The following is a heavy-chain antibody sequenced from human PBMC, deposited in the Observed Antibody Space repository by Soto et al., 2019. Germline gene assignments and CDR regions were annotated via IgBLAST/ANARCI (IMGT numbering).Heavy chain of an antibody. D-gene: IGHD2-21*01. Sequence: QVQLVESGGGVVQPGRSLRLSCGASGFTLRSYGLHWVRQAPGKGLEWVAVIWHDGSKKYYADSVKGRFTISRDNSKNTLYLQTNNLRAEDTAVYYCARDRGSDDPIDYWGQGTLVTVSS. CDR3: ARDRGSDDPIDY. CDR1: GFTLRSYG. J-gene: IGHJ4*02. V-gene: IGHV3-33*01. CDR2: IWHDGSKK.